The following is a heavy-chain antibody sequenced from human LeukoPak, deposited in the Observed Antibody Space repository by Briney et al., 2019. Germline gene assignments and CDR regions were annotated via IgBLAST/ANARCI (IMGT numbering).Heavy chain of an antibody. Sequence: ASVKVSCKASEYTFTGYYMHWVRQAPGQGLEWMGWINPNSGGTNYAQKFQGRVTMTRDTSISTAYMELSRLRSDDTAVYYCARARFLEWLSVQDDAFDIWGQGTMVTVSS. J-gene: IGHJ3*02. CDR2: INPNSGGT. V-gene: IGHV1-2*02. CDR1: EYTFTGYY. CDR3: ARARFLEWLSVQDDAFDI. D-gene: IGHD3-3*01.